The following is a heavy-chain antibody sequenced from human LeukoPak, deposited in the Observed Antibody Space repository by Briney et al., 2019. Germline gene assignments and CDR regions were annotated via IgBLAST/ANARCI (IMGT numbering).Heavy chain of an antibody. D-gene: IGHD6-19*01. J-gene: IGHJ4*02. Sequence: PGGSLRPSCAASGFTFSTYSMNWVRQAPGKGLEWVSYISSSSSTIYYADSVKGRFTISRDNAKNSLYLQMNSLRAEDTAVYYCARGGTVAGLYYFDYWGQGTLVTVSS. V-gene: IGHV3-48*01. CDR3: ARGGTVAGLYYFDY. CDR1: GFTFSTYS. CDR2: ISSSSSTI.